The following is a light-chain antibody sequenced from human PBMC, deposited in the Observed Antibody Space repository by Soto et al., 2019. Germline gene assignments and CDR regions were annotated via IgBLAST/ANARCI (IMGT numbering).Light chain of an antibody. Sequence: QSVLTQPPSASGTPGQRVTISCSGSSSNIGDNTVNCYQQLPGTAPKLLIYSNNQRPSGVPDRFSGSKSGTSASLAISGLQSEDEADYYCAAWDDSLNGVVFGGGTKVTVL. CDR2: SNN. J-gene: IGLJ2*01. V-gene: IGLV1-44*01. CDR3: AAWDDSLNGVV. CDR1: SSNIGDNT.